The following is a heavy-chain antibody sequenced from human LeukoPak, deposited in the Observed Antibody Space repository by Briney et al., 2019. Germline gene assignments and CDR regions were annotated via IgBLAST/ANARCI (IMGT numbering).Heavy chain of an antibody. Sequence: SVKVSCKAFGATFSSYAISWVRQAPGQGLEWMGAIIPSLRTPNYAQKFQGRITITADESTTTAYLEMSSLRSEGTALYYCALLQWLPNGFDVWGRGTVVTVAS. D-gene: IGHD5-24*01. V-gene: IGHV1-69*13. CDR2: IIPSLRTP. CDR1: GATFSSYA. CDR3: ALLQWLPNGFDV. J-gene: IGHJ3*01.